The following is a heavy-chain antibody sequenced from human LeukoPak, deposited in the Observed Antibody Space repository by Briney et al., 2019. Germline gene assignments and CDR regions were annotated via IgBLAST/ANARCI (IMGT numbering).Heavy chain of an antibody. CDR1: GYTFTSYG. CDR2: INPKSGGT. D-gene: IGHD3-9*01. Sequence: GASVKVSCKASGYTFTSYGISWVRQAPGQGLEWMGWINPKSGGTNYAQRFRGRVTMTRDTSISTAYMELSRLRFDDTAVYYCARLILTGYYYFDYWGQGTLVTVSS. J-gene: IGHJ4*02. V-gene: IGHV1-2*02. CDR3: ARLILTGYYYFDY.